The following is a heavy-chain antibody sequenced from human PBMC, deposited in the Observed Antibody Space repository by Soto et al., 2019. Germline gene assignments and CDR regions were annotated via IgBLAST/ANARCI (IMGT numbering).Heavy chain of an antibody. Sequence: QVQLVESGGGVVQPGRSLRLSCAASGFKFNNYGMHWVRQAPGKGLEWVAVIWNDGNGYYYANSVKGRFTISRDNSKNTLYLQMSSLRAEDTAVYYCARRQISPPTRGAAAARGGMDVWGQGPTVTVSS. CDR1: GFKFNNYG. CDR3: ARRQISPPTRGAAAARGGMDV. CDR2: IWNDGNGY. J-gene: IGHJ6*02. D-gene: IGHD6-13*01. V-gene: IGHV3-33*01.